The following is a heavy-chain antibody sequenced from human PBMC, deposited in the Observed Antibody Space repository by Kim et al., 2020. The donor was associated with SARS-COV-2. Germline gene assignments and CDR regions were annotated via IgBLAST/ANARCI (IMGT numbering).Heavy chain of an antibody. Sequence: SETLSLTCTVSGGSVSSGSYYWSWIRQPPGKGLEWIGYIYYSGSTNYNPSLKSRVTISVDTSKNQFSLKLSSVTAADTAVYYCARFFCSSTSCYLGTDA. CDR2: IYYSGST. CDR3: ARFFCSSTSCYLGTDA. CDR1: GGSVSSGSYY. V-gene: IGHV4-61*01. J-gene: IGHJ3*01. D-gene: IGHD2-2*01.